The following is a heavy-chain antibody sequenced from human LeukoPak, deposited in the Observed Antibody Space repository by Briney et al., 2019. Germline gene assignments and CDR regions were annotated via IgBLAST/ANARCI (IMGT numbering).Heavy chain of an antibody. Sequence: GGSLRLSCAASGFTFDDYGMSWVRQAPGKGLEWVSGINWNGGSTGYADSVKGRFTISRDNAKNSLYLQMNSLRAEDTALYYCAREGWLRLHNDAFDIWGQGTMVTVSS. CDR3: AREGWLRLHNDAFDI. D-gene: IGHD5-12*01. V-gene: IGHV3-20*04. CDR1: GFTFDDYG. CDR2: INWNGGST. J-gene: IGHJ3*02.